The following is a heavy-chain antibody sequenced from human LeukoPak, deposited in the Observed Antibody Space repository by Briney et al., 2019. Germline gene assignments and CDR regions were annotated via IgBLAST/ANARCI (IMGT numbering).Heavy chain of an antibody. CDR1: GYTFTSYG. V-gene: IGHV1-69*05. CDR2: IIPIFGTA. J-gene: IGHJ3*02. Sequence: GASVKVSCKASGYTFTSYGISWVRQAPGQGLEWMGGIIPIFGTANYAQKFQGRVTITTDESTSTAYMELSSLRSEDTAVYYCARDSGGDAFDIWGQGTMVTVSS. D-gene: IGHD3-16*01. CDR3: ARDSGGDAFDI.